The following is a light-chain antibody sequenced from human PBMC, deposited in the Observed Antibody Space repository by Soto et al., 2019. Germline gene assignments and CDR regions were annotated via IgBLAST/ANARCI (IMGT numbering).Light chain of an antibody. Sequence: EIVLTQSPATLSLSPGERATLSCRASQSVSSYLAWYQQKPGQAPRLLIYDASNRATGISARFSSSGSGTDFTLTISSLEPEDFAVYYCQQRSNWPRITCGQGTRL. CDR1: QSVSSY. V-gene: IGKV3-11*01. CDR3: QQRSNWPRIT. J-gene: IGKJ5*01. CDR2: DAS.